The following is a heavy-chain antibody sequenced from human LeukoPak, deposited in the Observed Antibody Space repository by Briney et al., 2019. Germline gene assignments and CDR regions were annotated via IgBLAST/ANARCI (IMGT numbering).Heavy chain of an antibody. CDR3: AREGHSSGWSSFDY. D-gene: IGHD6-19*01. Sequence: SETLSLTCTVSGGSISSYYWSWIRQPAGKGLEWIGRIYTSGSTNYNPSLKSRVTMSVDTSKNQFSPKLSSVTAADTAVYYCAREGHSSGWSSFDYWGQGTLVTVSS. CDR2: IYTSGST. J-gene: IGHJ4*02. V-gene: IGHV4-4*07. CDR1: GGSISSYY.